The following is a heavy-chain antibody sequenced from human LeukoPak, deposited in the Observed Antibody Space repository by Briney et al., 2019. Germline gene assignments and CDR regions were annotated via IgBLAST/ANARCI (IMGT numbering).Heavy chain of an antibody. Sequence: PGGSLRLSCAASGFTFSDYYMSWIRQAPGKGLEWVSYISSSSSTIYYADSVKGRFTISRDNAKNSLYLQMNSLRAEDTAVYYCARGKPFDSSGYPRALYYFDYWGQGTLVTVSS. CDR2: ISSSSSTI. J-gene: IGHJ4*02. CDR1: GFTFSDYY. CDR3: ARGKPFDSSGYPRALYYFDY. D-gene: IGHD3-22*01. V-gene: IGHV3-11*04.